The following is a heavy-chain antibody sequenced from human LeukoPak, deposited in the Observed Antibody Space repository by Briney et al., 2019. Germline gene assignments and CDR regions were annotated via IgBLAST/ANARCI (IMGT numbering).Heavy chain of an antibody. D-gene: IGHD2-2*01. V-gene: IGHV3-21*04. Sequence: PGGSLRLSCAASGFTFSSYSVNWVRQAPGKGLEWVSSISSSSSYIYYADSVKGRFTISRDNSKNTLYLQMNSLRAEDTAVYYCAKGSWDIVVVPAAIEFDYWGQGTLVTVSS. CDR2: ISSSSSYI. CDR3: AKGSWDIVVVPAAIEFDY. CDR1: GFTFSSYS. J-gene: IGHJ4*02.